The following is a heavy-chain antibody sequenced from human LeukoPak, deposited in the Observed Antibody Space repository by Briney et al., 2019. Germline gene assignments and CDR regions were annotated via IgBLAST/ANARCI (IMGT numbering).Heavy chain of an antibody. Sequence: GGSLRLSCATSGFPFSSYSMNWVRQAPGKGLEWVSSISTSSSYIYYADSVKGRFTISRDNAKNSLYLQMNSLRAEDTAVYYCAKDEVVAAPGWKYYFDYWGQGTLVTVSS. CDR1: GFPFSSYS. CDR3: AKDEVVAAPGWKYYFDY. D-gene: IGHD2-15*01. V-gene: IGHV3-21*04. CDR2: ISTSSSYI. J-gene: IGHJ4*02.